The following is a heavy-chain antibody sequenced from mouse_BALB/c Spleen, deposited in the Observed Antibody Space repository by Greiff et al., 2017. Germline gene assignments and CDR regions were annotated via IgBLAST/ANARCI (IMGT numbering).Heavy chain of an antibody. D-gene: IGHD2-4*01. Sequence: EVKLLESGGGLVKPGGSLKLSCAASGFTFSDYYMYWVRQTPEKRLEWVATISDGGSYTYYPDSVKGRFTISRDNAKNNLYLQMSSLKSEDTAMYYCARDTDDYDGGYFDYWGQGTTLTVSS. J-gene: IGHJ2*01. CDR2: ISDGGSYT. V-gene: IGHV5-4*02. CDR1: GFTFSDYY. CDR3: ARDTDDYDGGYFDY.